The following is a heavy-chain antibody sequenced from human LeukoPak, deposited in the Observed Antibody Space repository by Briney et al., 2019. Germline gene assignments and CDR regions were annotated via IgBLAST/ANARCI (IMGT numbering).Heavy chain of an antibody. D-gene: IGHD1-26*01. CDR2: MNPNSGNT. V-gene: IGHV1-8*02. J-gene: IGHJ4*02. CDR3: ARGSGSYYETFDY. CDR1: GYSFTSYW. Sequence: GESLKISCKGSGYSFTSYWIGWVRQATGQGLEWMGWMNPNSGNTGYAQKFQGRVTMTRNTSISTAYMELSSLRSEDTAVYYCARGSGSYYETFDYWGQGTLVTVSS.